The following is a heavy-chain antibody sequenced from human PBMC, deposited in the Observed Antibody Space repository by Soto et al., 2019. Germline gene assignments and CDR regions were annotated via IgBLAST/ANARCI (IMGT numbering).Heavy chain of an antibody. CDR3: ARGSPPDY. V-gene: IGHV3-33*01. CDR2: IWYDGSNK. CDR1: GFTFSSYG. J-gene: IGHJ4*02. Sequence: GGSLRLSCAASGFTFSSYGMHWVRQAPGKGLEWVALIWYDGSNKYYADSVKGRFSISRDNSKDTVYLQMNSLRAEDPAVYYCARGSPPDYWAKGTLVTAPQ.